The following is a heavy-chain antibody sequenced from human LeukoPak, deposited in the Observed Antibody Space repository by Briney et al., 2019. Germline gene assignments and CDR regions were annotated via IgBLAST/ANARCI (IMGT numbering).Heavy chain of an antibody. CDR2: IYSGGST. J-gene: IGHJ4*02. V-gene: IGHV3-53*01. CDR3: ARGTSTGYFQLYFDY. CDR1: GFTVSSNY. Sequence: GGSLRLSCAASGFTVSSNYMTWVRQAPGKGLEWVSVIYSGGSTYYADSVKGRFAISRDNSKNTLYLQMNSLRAEDTAVYYCARGTSTGYFQLYFDYWGQGTLVTVSS. D-gene: IGHD3-22*01.